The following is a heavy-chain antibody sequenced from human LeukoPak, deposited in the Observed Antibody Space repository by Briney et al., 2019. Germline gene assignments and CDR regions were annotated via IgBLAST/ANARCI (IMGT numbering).Heavy chain of an antibody. V-gene: IGHV3-23*01. CDR1: GFRITGNY. D-gene: IGHD3-10*01. CDR2: ISGSGGST. CDR3: AKRSGFGELSDPYYYYGMDV. J-gene: IGHJ6*02. Sequence: GGSLRLTCAASGFRITGNYMNWVRQAPGKGLEWVSAISGSGGSTYYADSVKGRFTISRDNSKNTLYLQMNSLRAEDTAVYYCAKRSGFGELSDPYYYYGMDVWGQGTTVTVSS.